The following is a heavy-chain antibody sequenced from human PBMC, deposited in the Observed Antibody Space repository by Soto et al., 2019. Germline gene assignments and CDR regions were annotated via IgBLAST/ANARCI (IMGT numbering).Heavy chain of an antibody. CDR1: GFTFDDSA. Sequence: GGSLRLSCAASGFTFDDSAMHWVRQPPGKGLEWVSGIGSNSGGIGYADSVKGRFTISRDNSKNTLYLQMNSLRAEDTAVYYCARDPLRAPRHIVVVTAIPYFDYWGQGTLVTVSS. V-gene: IGHV3-9*01. J-gene: IGHJ4*02. CDR3: ARDPLRAPRHIVVVTAIPYFDY. D-gene: IGHD2-21*02. CDR2: IGSNSGGI.